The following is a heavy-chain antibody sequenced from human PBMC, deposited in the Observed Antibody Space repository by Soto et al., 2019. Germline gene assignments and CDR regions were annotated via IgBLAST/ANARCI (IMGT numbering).Heavy chain of an antibody. Sequence: ASVKASCKASGDTFTSYDINWVRQATGQGLEWMGWMNPNSGNTGYAQKFQGRVTMTRDTSISTAYMELSSLRDEDTAVYYCAGPWNKQWGQGTPVTVSS. D-gene: IGHD1-1*01. CDR2: MNPNSGNT. CDR3: AGPWNKQ. V-gene: IGHV1-8*01. J-gene: IGHJ4*02. CDR1: GDTFTSYD.